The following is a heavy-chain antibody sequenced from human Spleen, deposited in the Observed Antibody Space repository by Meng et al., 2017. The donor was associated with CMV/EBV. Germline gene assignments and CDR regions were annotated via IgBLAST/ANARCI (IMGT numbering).Heavy chain of an antibody. CDR1: GGSVSGGGYY. J-gene: IGHJ4*02. V-gene: IGHV4-61*08. Sequence: GSLRLSCTVSGGSVSGGGYYWSWIRQPPGKGLEWIGYIYYSGSTNYNPSLKSRVTMSIDTSKNQFSLKLSSVTAADTAVYYCARVFEYSTSDDYWGQGTLVTVSS. CDR3: ARVFEYSTSDDY. CDR2: IYYSGST. D-gene: IGHD6-6*01.